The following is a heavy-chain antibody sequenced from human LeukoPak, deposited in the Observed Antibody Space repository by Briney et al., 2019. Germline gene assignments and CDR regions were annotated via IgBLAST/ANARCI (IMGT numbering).Heavy chain of an antibody. J-gene: IGHJ3*02. Sequence: PSETLSLTCTVSGGSISSSSYYWGWIRQPPGKGLEWIGSIYYSGSTYYNPSLKSRVTISVDTSKNQFSLKLSSVTAADTAVYYCARGPYTLRYFDWLLTGDAFDIWGQGTMVTVSS. CDR3: ARGPYTLRYFDWLLTGDAFDI. V-gene: IGHV4-39*07. CDR1: GGSISSSSYY. D-gene: IGHD3-9*01. CDR2: IYYSGST.